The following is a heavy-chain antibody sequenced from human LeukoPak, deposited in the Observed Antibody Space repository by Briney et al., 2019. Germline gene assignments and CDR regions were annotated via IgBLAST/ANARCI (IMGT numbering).Heavy chain of an antibody. Sequence: ASVKLSCKASGYTFTVYYMHWVRQAPGQGREWMGGINPNSGGTNYTQKCQGRSAITRDTSIITAHWELRMLRSGDTAVFYVARGASEIYTVPTSWFDPWRQGPLVSVPS. D-gene: IGHD4-17*01. CDR1: GYTFTVYY. J-gene: IGHJ5*02. CDR2: INPNSGGT. V-gene: IGHV1-2*02. CDR3: ARGASEIYTVPTSWFDP.